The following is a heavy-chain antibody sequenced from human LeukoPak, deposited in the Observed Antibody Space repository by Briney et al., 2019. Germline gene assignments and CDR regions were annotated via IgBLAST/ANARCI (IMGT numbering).Heavy chain of an antibody. CDR3: ARHDYGSGSYFDY. J-gene: IGHJ4*02. CDR2: IYYSGIT. D-gene: IGHD3-10*01. V-gene: IGHV4-61*08. CDR1: GGSISSGGYS. Sequence: PSETLSLTCAVSGGSISSGGYSWSWIRQPPGKGLEWIGYIYYSGITNYNPSLKSRVTISVDTSKNQFSLKLSSVTAADTAVYYCARHDYGSGSYFDYWGQGTLVTFSS.